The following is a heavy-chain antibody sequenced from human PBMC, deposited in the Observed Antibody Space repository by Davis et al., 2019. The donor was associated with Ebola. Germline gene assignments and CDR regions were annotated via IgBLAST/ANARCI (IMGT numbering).Heavy chain of an antibody. D-gene: IGHD2-2*02. J-gene: IGHJ5*02. CDR2: INAGNGNT. V-gene: IGHV1-3*01. Sequence: AASVKVSCKASGYTFTSYAMHWVRQAPGQRLEWMGWINAGNGNTKYSQKFQGRVTITRDTSASTAYMELSSLRSEDTAVYYCARSLGYCSSTSCYKNWFDPWGQGTLVTVSS. CDR3: ARSLGYCSSTSCYKNWFDP. CDR1: GYTFTSYA.